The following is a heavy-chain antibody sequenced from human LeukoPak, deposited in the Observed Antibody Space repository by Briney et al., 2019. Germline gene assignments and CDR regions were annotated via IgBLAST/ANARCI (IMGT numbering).Heavy chain of an antibody. J-gene: IGHJ4*02. Sequence: SEALSLTCAVYGGSFSGYYWSWIRQPLGKGLEWIGSIYYGGYTYYNPSLKSRVTISVDTSKNQFSLKLSSVTAADTAIYYCQSRFLEWLLDYWGQGTLVTVSS. D-gene: IGHD3-3*01. V-gene: IGHV4-34*01. CDR3: QSRFLEWLLDY. CDR1: GGSFSGYY. CDR2: IYYGGYT.